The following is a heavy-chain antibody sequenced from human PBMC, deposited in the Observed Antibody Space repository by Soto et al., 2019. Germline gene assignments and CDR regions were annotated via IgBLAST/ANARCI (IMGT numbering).Heavy chain of an antibody. CDR2: INAGNGNT. Sequence: ASVKVSCKASGYTFTSYAMHWVRKAPGQRLEWMGWINAGNGNTKYSQKFQGRVTITRDTSASTAYMELSSLRSEDTAVYYCARDRIAARPDWFDPWGQGTLVTVSS. J-gene: IGHJ5*02. D-gene: IGHD6-6*01. CDR1: GYTFTSYA. CDR3: ARDRIAARPDWFDP. V-gene: IGHV1-3*01.